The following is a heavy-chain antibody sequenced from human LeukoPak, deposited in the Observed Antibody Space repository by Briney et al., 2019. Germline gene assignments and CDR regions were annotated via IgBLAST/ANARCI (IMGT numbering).Heavy chain of an antibody. CDR3: ARELSRLYYFDY. CDR1: GFTFSSYG. J-gene: IGHJ4*02. V-gene: IGHV3-33*01. CDR2: IWYDGSNK. Sequence: GGSLRLSCAASGFTFSSYGMHWVRQAPGKGLEWVAVIWYDGSNKYYADSVKGRFTISRDNSKNTLYLQMNSLRAEDTAVYYCARELSRLYYFDYWGQGTLVTVS.